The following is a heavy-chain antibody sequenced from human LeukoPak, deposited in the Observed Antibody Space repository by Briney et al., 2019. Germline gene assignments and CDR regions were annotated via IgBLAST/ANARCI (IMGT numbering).Heavy chain of an antibody. CDR2: IYPGDSDT. Sequence: GESLKISCKGSGYSFSNYWIGWVRQMPGKGLEWMGIIYPGDSDTRYSPSFQGQVTISADKSISTAYLQWSSLKASDTAMYYCARRSISGWYCFDYWGQGTLVTVSS. CDR3: ARRSISGWYCFDY. V-gene: IGHV5-51*01. D-gene: IGHD6-19*01. CDR1: GYSFSNYW. J-gene: IGHJ4*02.